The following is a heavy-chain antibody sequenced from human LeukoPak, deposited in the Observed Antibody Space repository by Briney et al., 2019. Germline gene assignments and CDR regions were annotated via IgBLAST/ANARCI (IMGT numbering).Heavy chain of an antibody. Sequence: GASVKVSCKASGYTFTGYYMHWLRQAPGQGLEWMGWINPNSGGTNYAQKFQGRVTMTRDTSISTAYMELSRLRSDDTAVYYCARGGPRLGRRMDYYYYYYMDVWGKGTTVTVSS. CDR1: GYTFTGYY. D-gene: IGHD1-1*01. CDR3: ARGGPRLGRRMDYYYYYYMDV. J-gene: IGHJ6*03. V-gene: IGHV1-2*02. CDR2: INPNSGGT.